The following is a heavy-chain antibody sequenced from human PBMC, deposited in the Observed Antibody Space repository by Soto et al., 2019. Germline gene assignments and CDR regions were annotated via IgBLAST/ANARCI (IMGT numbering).Heavy chain of an antibody. Sequence: GGSLRLCCTASGFTFSSHAMTWVRQAPGKGLEWVSGLSDSGGSIYYADSVRGRFTISRDNAKKSLYLQMNSLRDEDTAVYYCARDHYGDYSFDYWGQGTLVTVSS. D-gene: IGHD4-17*01. CDR2: LSDSGGSI. CDR1: GFTFSSHA. V-gene: IGHV3-23*01. CDR3: ARDHYGDYSFDY. J-gene: IGHJ4*02.